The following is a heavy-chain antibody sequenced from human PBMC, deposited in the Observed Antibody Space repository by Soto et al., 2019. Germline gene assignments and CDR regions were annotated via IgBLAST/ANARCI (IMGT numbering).Heavy chain of an antibody. Sequence: GGSLRLSCAASGFTFSSNAMSWVRQAPGKGLEWISAISEGGGKTYYADSVKGRFTISRDNSKNTLDLQMNSLRAEDTALYYCAITTATREWVPFDYWGQGTLVTVSS. V-gene: IGHV3-23*01. D-gene: IGHD4-4*01. J-gene: IGHJ4*02. CDR2: ISEGGGKT. CDR1: GFTFSSNA. CDR3: AITTATREWVPFDY.